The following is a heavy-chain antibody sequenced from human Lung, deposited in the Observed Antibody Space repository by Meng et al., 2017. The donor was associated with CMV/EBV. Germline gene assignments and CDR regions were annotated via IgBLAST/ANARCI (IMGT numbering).Heavy chain of an antibody. J-gene: IGHJ4*02. CDR3: ARNGQKTGTPSNY. V-gene: IGHV3-20*04. D-gene: IGHD1-1*01. CDR1: GFTFDDYG. CDR2: INWNGGST. Sequence: SXAASGFTFDDYGMSWVRQAPGKGLEWVSGINWNGGSTGYADSVKGRFTISRDNAKNSLYLQMNSLRAEDTAVYYCARNGQKTGTPSNYWGQGTLVTVSS.